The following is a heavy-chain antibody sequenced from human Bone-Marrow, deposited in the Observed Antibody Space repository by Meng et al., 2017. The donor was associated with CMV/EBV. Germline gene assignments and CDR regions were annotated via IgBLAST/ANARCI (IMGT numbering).Heavy chain of an antibody. CDR3: ARQLGSSWFDP. CDR1: GGTFSSYA. CDR2: MNPNSGNT. Sequence: ASVKVSCKASGGTFSSYAINWVRQATGQGLEWMGWMNPNSGNTGYAQKFQGRVTMTRNTSISTAYMELSSLRSEDTAVYYGARQLGSSWFDPWGQGTLVTVSS. V-gene: IGHV1-8*02. J-gene: IGHJ5*02. D-gene: IGHD6-13*01.